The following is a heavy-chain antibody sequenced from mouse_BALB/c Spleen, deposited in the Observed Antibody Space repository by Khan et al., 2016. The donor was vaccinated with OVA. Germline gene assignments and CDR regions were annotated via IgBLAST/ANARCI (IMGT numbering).Heavy chain of an antibody. CDR3: ARGDDFCAS. V-gene: IGHV1-26*01. D-gene: IGHD2-12*01. CDR2: VNPNTDNI. CDR1: GYSFTLYY. J-gene: IGHJ3*01. Sequence: VQLKESGPDLVKPGASVKISCKASGYSFTLYYMSWVKQSHGKSLEWIGRVNPNTDNINYNQEFKGKAILTVDKSSNTAYMELRSLTSEDSAVYFCARGDDFCASRGQGTSVTVSA.